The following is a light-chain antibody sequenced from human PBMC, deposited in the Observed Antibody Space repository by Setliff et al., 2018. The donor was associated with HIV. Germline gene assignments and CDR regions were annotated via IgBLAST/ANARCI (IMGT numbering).Light chain of an antibody. CDR3: TSYTGGNTRV. V-gene: IGLV2-14*03. CDR1: SNDIGGYNY. Sequence: QSALTQPASVSGSPGQTITISCTGTSNDIGGYNYVYWYQQHPGEAPKLIIYNVNNRPSGVSSRFSGSKSGNTASLSISELRAEDETGYYCTSYTGGNTRVFGTGTKVTVL. CDR2: NVN. J-gene: IGLJ1*01.